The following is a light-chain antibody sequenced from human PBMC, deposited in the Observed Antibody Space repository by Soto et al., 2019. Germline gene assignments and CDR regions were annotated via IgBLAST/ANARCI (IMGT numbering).Light chain of an antibody. CDR3: QQYYNWPLT. Sequence: EIVMTQSPATLSVSPGERATLSCRASQSVSSNLAWYQQKPGQAPRLLIYGASTRATIIPARFSGGGSGTEFTLSINSLQSEDFGVYYCQQYYNWPLTFGGGTKVEIK. V-gene: IGKV3-15*01. CDR1: QSVSSN. CDR2: GAS. J-gene: IGKJ4*01.